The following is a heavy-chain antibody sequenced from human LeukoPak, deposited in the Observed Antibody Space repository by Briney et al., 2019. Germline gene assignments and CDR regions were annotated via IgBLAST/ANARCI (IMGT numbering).Heavy chain of an antibody. V-gene: IGHV1-58*02. J-gene: IGHJ4*02. CDR2: IVVGSGNT. D-gene: IGHD6-13*01. Sequence: ASVKVSCKASGFTFTSSAMQWVRQARGQRLEWIGGIVVGSGNTNYAQKFQERVTITRDMSTSTAYMELSSLRSEDTAVYYCAAGGYSSSWYADDYWGQGTLVTVSS. CDR1: GFTFTSSA. CDR3: AAGGYSSSWYADDY.